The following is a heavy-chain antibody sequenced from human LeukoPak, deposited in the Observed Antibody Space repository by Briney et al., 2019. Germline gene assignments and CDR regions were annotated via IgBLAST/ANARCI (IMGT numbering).Heavy chain of an antibody. J-gene: IGHJ4*02. CDR3: ARVLSIVGAAFDY. CDR1: GFTFINAW. CDR2: IQRKADGGTT. Sequence: PGGSLRLSCAASGFTFINAWMSWVRQAPGKGLEWVGRIQRKADGGTTDYAAPVKGRFTISRDDSKNSLYLQMNSLQTEDTAVYYCARVLSIVGAAFDYWGQGTLVTVSS. V-gene: IGHV3-15*01. D-gene: IGHD1-26*01.